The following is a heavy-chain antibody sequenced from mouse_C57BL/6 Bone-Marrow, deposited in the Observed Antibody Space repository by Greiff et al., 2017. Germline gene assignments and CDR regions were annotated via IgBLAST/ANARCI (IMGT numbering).Heavy chain of an antibody. CDR1: GYTFTSYW. CDR2: IDPSDSYT. Sequence: QVQLQQPGAELVMPGASVKLSCKASGYTFTSYWMHWVKQRPGQGLEWIGEIDPSDSYTNYNQKFKGKSTLTVDKSSSTAYMQLRSLTSEDSAVYYCARDLIITTVVATDYWGQGTTLTVSS. CDR3: ARDLIITTVVATDY. V-gene: IGHV1-69*01. J-gene: IGHJ2*01. D-gene: IGHD1-1*01.